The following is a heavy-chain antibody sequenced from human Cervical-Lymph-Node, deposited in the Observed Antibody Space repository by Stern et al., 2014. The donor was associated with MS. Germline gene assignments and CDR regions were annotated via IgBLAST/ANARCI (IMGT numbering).Heavy chain of an antibody. CDR2: INPMFGTK. V-gene: IGHV1-69*01. CDR1: GGTFSRYA. CDR3: ARRDYYDSSGYYGDAFDI. Sequence: QVQLVESGAEVKKPGSSVKVSCKASGGTFSRYAITWVRQAPGRRLEWMGGINPMFGTKKYAQKFQGRVTIIADGSTTTAYMELSSLRSEDTAVYYCARRDYYDSSGYYGDAFDIWGQGTMVTVSS. D-gene: IGHD3-22*01. J-gene: IGHJ3*02.